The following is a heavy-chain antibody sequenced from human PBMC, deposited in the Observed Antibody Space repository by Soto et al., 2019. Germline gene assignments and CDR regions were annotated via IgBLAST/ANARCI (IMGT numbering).Heavy chain of an antibody. CDR3: AKDMLEYYYDRSGYFQH. V-gene: IGHV3-9*01. CDR2: ISGNSGSK. J-gene: IGHJ1*01. CDR1: GFNFDDYA. Sequence: GGSLRLSCAASGFNFDDYAMHWVRQAPGKGLEWVSGISGNSGSKGYADSVRGRFTISRDNAKNSLYLQMNSLGAEDTALYYCAKDMLEYYYDRSGYFQHWGQGTLVTVSS. D-gene: IGHD3-22*01.